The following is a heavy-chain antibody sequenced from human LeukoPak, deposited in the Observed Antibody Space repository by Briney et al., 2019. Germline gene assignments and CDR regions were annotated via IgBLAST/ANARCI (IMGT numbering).Heavy chain of an antibody. J-gene: IGHJ4*02. CDR3: ARDCSGGSCYGY. V-gene: IGHV3-48*03. D-gene: IGHD2-15*01. CDR1: VFTFSSYE. Sequence: GGCLRVSCAASVFTFSSYEMSWGRQAPGEGLEWGSYISSSGSTIYYADSVRGRYTTSRANAKKSLYLQMNSLSAEDTAVYYCARDCSGGSCYGYWGQGTLVTVSS. CDR2: ISSSGSTI.